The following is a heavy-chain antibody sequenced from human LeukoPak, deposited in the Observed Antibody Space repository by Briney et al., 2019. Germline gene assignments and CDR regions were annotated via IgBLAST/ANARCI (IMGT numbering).Heavy chain of an antibody. Sequence: GASVKVSCKASGYTFTSYGISWVRQAPGQGLEWMGWISAYNGNTNYAQKLQGRVTMTTDTSTSTAYMELRSLRSDDTAVYYCAGEYSSSHYYYYYMDVWGKGTTVTVSS. CDR2: ISAYNGNT. D-gene: IGHD6-13*01. CDR3: AGEYSSSHYYYYYMDV. V-gene: IGHV1-18*01. CDR1: GYTFTSYG. J-gene: IGHJ6*03.